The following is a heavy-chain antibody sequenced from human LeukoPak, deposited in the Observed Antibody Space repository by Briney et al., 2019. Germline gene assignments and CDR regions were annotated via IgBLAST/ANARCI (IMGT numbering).Heavy chain of an antibody. D-gene: IGHD1-26*01. Sequence: GRSLRLSCAASGFTFSSYEMSWVRQAPGKGLEWLSYISSSGTTKYYADSVKGRFTISRDNAKNSLYLQMNSLRAEDTAVYYCARGSGSYTPFYFWGQGTLVTVSS. V-gene: IGHV3-48*03. J-gene: IGHJ4*02. CDR2: ISSSGTTK. CDR1: GFTFSSYE. CDR3: ARGSGSYTPFYF.